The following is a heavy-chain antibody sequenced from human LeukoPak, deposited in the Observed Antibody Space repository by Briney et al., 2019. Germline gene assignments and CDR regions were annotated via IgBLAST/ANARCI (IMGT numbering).Heavy chain of an antibody. D-gene: IGHD5-18*01. Sequence: SETLSLTCSVSGGSISTYYWSWIRQPAGKGLEWIGRFYTSGNSYYNPSLKSRVTISVDTSKNQFSLKLTSVTAADTAVYYCARTTEGGYTYGYFYYYYMDVWGKGTTVTISS. V-gene: IGHV4-4*07. CDR2: FYTSGNS. J-gene: IGHJ6*03. CDR3: ARTTEGGYTYGYFYYYYMDV. CDR1: GGSISTYY.